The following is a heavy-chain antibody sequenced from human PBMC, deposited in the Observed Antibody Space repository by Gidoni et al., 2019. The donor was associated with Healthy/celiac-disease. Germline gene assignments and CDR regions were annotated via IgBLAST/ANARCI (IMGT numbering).Heavy chain of an antibody. CDR1: GGSFSGYY. V-gene: IGHV4-34*01. CDR2: INHSGST. CDR3: AGLGYCSGGSCYDIDY. D-gene: IGHD2-15*01. J-gene: IGHJ4*02. Sequence: QVQLQQWGAGLLKPSETLSLTCALHGGSFSGYYWSWLRQPPGKGLEWIGEINHSGSTNYNPFLKSRVTISVDTSKNQFSLKLSSVTAADTAVYYCAGLGYCSGGSCYDIDYWGQGTLVTVSS.